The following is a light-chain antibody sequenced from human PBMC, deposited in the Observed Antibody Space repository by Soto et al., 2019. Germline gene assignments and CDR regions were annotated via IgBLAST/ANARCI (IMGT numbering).Light chain of an antibody. CDR2: GAS. Sequence: ELVMTPSPTPLSVSPGEIATLSCSASKSTSSNLAWYQQKPGQAPRLLIYGASTRATGIPARFSGSGSGTEFTLTISSLQSEDFAVYYCQQYNNWPRTFGQGTKVDI. CDR1: KSTSSN. V-gene: IGKV3D-15*01. CDR3: QQYNNWPRT. J-gene: IGKJ1*01.